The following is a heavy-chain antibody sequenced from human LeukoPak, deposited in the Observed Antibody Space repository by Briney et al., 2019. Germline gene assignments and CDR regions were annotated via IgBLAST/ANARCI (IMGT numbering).Heavy chain of an antibody. V-gene: IGHV3-30*04. CDR2: IAFDDTDG. Sequence: GGSLRLSCAASGFIFGDYAMHWVRQAPGKGLEWVAAIAFDDTDGYYIDSVKGRFTISRDDSKNTLYLHMTSLRAEDTAVYYCTNSDDYGDYWGQGTLVTVSS. CDR1: GFIFGDYA. J-gene: IGHJ4*02. CDR3: TNSDDYGDY.